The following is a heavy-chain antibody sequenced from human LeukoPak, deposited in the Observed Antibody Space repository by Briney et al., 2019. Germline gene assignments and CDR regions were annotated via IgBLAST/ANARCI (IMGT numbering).Heavy chain of an antibody. V-gene: IGHV3-23*01. D-gene: IGHD3-22*01. CDR1: GSTVGSYV. CDR2: ISGSGVDT. J-gene: IGHJ1*01. Sequence: GGSLSLSYAASGSTVGSYVMSWVRQAPGKGLEWVSGISGSGVDTFYGDSVKGRFTISRANSKNILYLQLNSLRAEDTAVYYCARKHYDSSGHPECFLPWGEGDLVSVSS. CDR3: ARKHYDSSGHPECFLP.